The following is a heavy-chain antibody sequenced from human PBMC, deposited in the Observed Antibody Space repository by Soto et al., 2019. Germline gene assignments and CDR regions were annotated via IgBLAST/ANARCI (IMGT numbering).Heavy chain of an antibody. CDR3: ARQRGAARPSGNNWFDP. Sequence: SETLSLTCAVYGGSFSGYYWSWIRQPPGKGLEWIGEINHSGSTNYNPSLKSRVTISVDTSKNQFSLKLSSVTAADTAVYYCARQRGAARPSGNNWFDPWGQGTLVTVSS. CDR1: GGSFSGYY. V-gene: IGHV4-34*01. CDR2: INHSGST. J-gene: IGHJ5*02. D-gene: IGHD6-6*01.